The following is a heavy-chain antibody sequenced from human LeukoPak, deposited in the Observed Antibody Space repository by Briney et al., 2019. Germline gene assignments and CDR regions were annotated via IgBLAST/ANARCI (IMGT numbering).Heavy chain of an antibody. CDR2: IKQDGSEN. Sequence: GGSLRLSCAASGFTFSSYWMTWVRQAPGKGLEWVANIKQDGSENHYVDSVKGRLTIPRDNAKSSLYLQMNSLRAEDTAVYYCARIWTTDVVAPGDYWGQGTLVTVSS. CDR3: ARIWTTDVVAPGDY. V-gene: IGHV3-7*01. J-gene: IGHJ4*02. D-gene: IGHD5-12*01. CDR1: GFTFSSYW.